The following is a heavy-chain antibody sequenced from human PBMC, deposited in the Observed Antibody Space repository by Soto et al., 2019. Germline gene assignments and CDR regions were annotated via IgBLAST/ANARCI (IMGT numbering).Heavy chain of an antibody. Sequence: PGESLRLSCASSGFTFSNYGMHWVRQAPGKGLEWVAFISDDGSNKYYADSMKGRFTMSRDNSKNTLYLQMNSLRAEDTAVYYCAKGRVGAKVYWGQGTLVTVSS. CDR1: GFTFSNYG. J-gene: IGHJ4*02. V-gene: IGHV3-30*18. CDR3: AKGRVGAKVY. CDR2: ISDDGSNK. D-gene: IGHD1-26*01.